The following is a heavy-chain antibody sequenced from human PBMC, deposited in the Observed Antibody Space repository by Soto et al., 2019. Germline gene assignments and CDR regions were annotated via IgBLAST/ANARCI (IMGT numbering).Heavy chain of an antibody. Sequence: EVQLLESGGGLVQPGGSLRLSCAAFGFTFSSYAMSWVRQAPGKGLEWVSAISGSGGSTYYADSVKGRFTISRDNSKNTLYLQMNSLRAEDTAVYYCAKDGDRYSYGPSAFDIWGQGTMVTVSS. V-gene: IGHV3-23*01. CDR1: GFTFSSYA. CDR2: ISGSGGST. J-gene: IGHJ3*02. CDR3: AKDGDRYSYGPSAFDI. D-gene: IGHD5-18*01.